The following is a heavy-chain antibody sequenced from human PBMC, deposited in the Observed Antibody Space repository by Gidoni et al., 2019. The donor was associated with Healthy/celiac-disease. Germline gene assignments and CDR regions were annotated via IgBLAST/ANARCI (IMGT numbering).Heavy chain of an antibody. Sequence: QVTLKESGPVLLTPTETLTLTCTVSGFSLSNARMGVSWIRQPPGKALEWLAHIFSNDEKSYSTSLKSRLTISKDTSKSQVVLTMTNMDPVDTATYYCAREARYNWNYYYGMDVWGQGTTVTVSS. V-gene: IGHV2-26*01. J-gene: IGHJ6*02. D-gene: IGHD1-20*01. CDR1: GFSLSNARMG. CDR2: IFSNDEK. CDR3: AREARYNWNYYYGMDV.